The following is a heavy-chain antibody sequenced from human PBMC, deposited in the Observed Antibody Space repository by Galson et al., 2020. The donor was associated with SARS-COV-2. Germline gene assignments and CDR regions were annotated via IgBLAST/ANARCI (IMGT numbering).Heavy chain of an antibody. CDR1: GFTFSSYS. V-gene: IGHV3-21*01. CDR3: ARHRRADGSGTYDLTNAMDV. CDR2: ISSSSGDI. D-gene: IGHD3-10*01. Sequence: GESLKISCGVSGFTFSSYSVNWVRQAPGKGLEWVASISSSSGDIYYADSVKGRFFISRDNAKNSLFLQLNTLRAEDTAVYYCARHRRADGSGTYDLTNAMDVWGQGTTVTVSS. J-gene: IGHJ6*02.